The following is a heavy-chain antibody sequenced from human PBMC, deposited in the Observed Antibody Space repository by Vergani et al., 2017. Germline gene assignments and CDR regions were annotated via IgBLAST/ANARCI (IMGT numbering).Heavy chain of an antibody. CDR1: GGSISSGDYY. V-gene: IGHV4-30-4*08. J-gene: IGHJ5*02. Sequence: QVQLVQWGAGLLKPSQTLSLTCTVSGGSISSGDYYWSWIRQPPGKGLEWIGYIYYSGSTYYNPSLKSRVTISVDTSKNQFSLKLSSVTAADTAVYYCARDYYGSGSYYKNWFDPWGQGTLVTVSS. CDR2: IYYSGST. CDR3: ARDYYGSGSYYKNWFDP. D-gene: IGHD3-10*01.